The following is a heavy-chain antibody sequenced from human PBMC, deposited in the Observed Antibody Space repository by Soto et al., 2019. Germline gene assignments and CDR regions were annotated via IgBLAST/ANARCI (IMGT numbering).Heavy chain of an antibody. CDR2: IYYSGST. Sequence: SETLSITCTVSGGSISSSGYYWGWIRQPPGKGLEWIGNIYYSGSTNYNPSLKSRVTISVDTSKNQFSLKVSSVTAADTAVYYCACWSYDGSGSIFDYWGQRAPVTVSS. D-gene: IGHD3-10*01. CDR1: GGSISSSGYY. V-gene: IGHV4-39*01. J-gene: IGHJ4*01. CDR3: ACWSYDGSGSIFDY.